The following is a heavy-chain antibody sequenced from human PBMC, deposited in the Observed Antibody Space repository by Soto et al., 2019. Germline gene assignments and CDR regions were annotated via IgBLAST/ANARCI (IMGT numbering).Heavy chain of an antibody. Sequence: GASVKVSCKASGYTFTSYGISWERQAPGQGLEWMGWISAYNGNTNYAQKLQGRVTMTTDTSTSTAYMELRSLRSDDTAVYYCARDGRQLRFLEWLLSGFDFDYWGQGTLVTVSS. V-gene: IGHV1-18*01. CDR3: ARDGRQLRFLEWLLSGFDFDY. J-gene: IGHJ4*02. CDR2: ISAYNGNT. D-gene: IGHD3-3*01. CDR1: GYTFTSYG.